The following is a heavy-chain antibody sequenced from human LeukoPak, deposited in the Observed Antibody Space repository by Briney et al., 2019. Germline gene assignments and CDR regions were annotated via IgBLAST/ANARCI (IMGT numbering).Heavy chain of an antibody. D-gene: IGHD5-18*01. V-gene: IGHV4-61*01. Sequence: PSETLSLTCTVSGGSVCSASYFWSWIRLPPGKGLEWIGYKSYCERTIYNASLKGRVTISVDTSMNQFSLKLNSVTAADTAVYYCTRFRGANSSCDYWGQGTLVTVSS. J-gene: IGHJ4*02. CDR3: TRFRGANSSCDY. CDR2: KSYCERT. CDR1: GGSVCSASYF.